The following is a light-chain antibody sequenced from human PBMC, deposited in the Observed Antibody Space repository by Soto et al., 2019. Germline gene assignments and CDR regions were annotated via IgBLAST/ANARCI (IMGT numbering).Light chain of an antibody. Sequence: DIQMTQSPSTLSASVGDRVTITCRASQSISSWLAWYQQKPGKAPKLLICDASSLESGVPSRFSGSASGTEFPLTISSLQPDDFATYYCQQYNSYSLYTFGQGTKLEIK. CDR3: QQYNSYSLYT. V-gene: IGKV1-5*01. CDR2: DAS. J-gene: IGKJ2*01. CDR1: QSISSW.